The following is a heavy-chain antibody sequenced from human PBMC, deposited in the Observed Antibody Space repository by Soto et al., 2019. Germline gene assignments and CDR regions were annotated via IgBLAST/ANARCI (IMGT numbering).Heavy chain of an antibody. CDR3: GRLGGITGTRVGYYYYYYMDV. D-gene: IGHD1-7*01. V-gene: IGHV1-18*01. J-gene: IGHJ6*03. CDR2: ISAYNGNT. Sequence: QVQLVQSGAEVKKPGASVKVSCKASGYTFTSYGISWVRQAPGQGLEWMGWISAYNGNTNYAQKLQGRVTMTTDTSTSTAYMELRSLRSDDTAVYYCGRLGGITGTRVGYYYYYYMDVWGKGTTVTVSS. CDR1: GYTFTSYG.